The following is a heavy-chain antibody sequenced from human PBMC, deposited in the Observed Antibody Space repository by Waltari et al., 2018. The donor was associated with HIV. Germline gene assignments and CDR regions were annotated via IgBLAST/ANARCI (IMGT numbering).Heavy chain of an antibody. CDR3: AIIPAATLRWYFDL. CDR1: GGTFSSYA. J-gene: IGHJ2*01. V-gene: IGHV1-69*01. CDR2: SSPIFGTA. D-gene: IGHD2-2*01. Sequence: QVQLVQSGAEVKKPGSSVKVSCKASGGTFSSYAISWVRQAPGQGLEWMGGSSPIFGTANYAQKFQGRGTITADESTSTAYMELSSLRSEDTAVYYCAIIPAATLRWYFDLWGRGTLVTVSS.